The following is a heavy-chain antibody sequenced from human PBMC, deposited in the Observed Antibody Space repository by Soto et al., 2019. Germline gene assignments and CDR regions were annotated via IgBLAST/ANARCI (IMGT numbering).Heavy chain of an antibody. Sequence: GGSLRLSCAASGFTFSGSAMHWVRQASGKGLEWVGRIRSKANSYATAYAASVKGRFTISRDDSKNTAYLQMNSLKTEDTAVYYCTSPRSYSHYWGQGTLVTVSS. CDR3: TSPRSYSHY. D-gene: IGHD3-10*01. CDR2: IRSKANSYAT. J-gene: IGHJ4*02. V-gene: IGHV3-73*01. CDR1: GFTFSGSA.